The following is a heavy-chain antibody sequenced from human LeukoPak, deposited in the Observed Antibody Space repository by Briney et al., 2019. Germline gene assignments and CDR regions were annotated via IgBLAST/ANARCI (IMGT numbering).Heavy chain of an antibody. Sequence: PGGSLRLSCAASGFTFNNYGMHWVRQVPGKGLVWVSHINSDGSWTSCADSVKGRFTISKDNAKNTVYLQMNSLRAEDTAVYYCVSFYETYWGRGTLVTVSS. V-gene: IGHV3-74*01. D-gene: IGHD2/OR15-2a*01. CDR1: GFTFNNYG. CDR3: VSFYETY. CDR2: INSDGSWT. J-gene: IGHJ4*02.